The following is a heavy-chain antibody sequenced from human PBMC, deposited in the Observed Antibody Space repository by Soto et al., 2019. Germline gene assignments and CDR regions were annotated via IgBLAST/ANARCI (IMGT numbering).Heavy chain of an antibody. CDR3: AGANSWYSPKPFDY. Sequence: NHWGSMRISCAASGFTFSTYRVGWVRKDQGKGLEWVSSISSSSTYIDYADSVKGRFTISRDNAKNSLYLQMNSLRAEDTAVYFCAGANSWYSPKPFDYWVQGTLVTVSS. CDR1: GFTFSTYR. J-gene: IGHJ4*02. CDR2: ISSSSTYI. D-gene: IGHD1-1*01. V-gene: IGHV3-21*01.